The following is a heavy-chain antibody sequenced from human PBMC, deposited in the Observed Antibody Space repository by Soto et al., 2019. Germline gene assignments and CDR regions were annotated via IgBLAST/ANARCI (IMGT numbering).Heavy chain of an antibody. Sequence: GESLKIPCKGSGYSFTSYWIGWVRQMPGKGLEWMGIIYPGDSDTRYSPSFQGQVTISADKSISTAYLQWSSLKASDTAMYYCARHGYYDFWSGYYDYYYYYGMDVWGQGTTVTVSS. CDR1: GYSFTSYW. J-gene: IGHJ6*02. V-gene: IGHV5-51*01. CDR3: ARHGYYDFWSGYYDYYYYYGMDV. D-gene: IGHD3-3*01. CDR2: IYPGDSDT.